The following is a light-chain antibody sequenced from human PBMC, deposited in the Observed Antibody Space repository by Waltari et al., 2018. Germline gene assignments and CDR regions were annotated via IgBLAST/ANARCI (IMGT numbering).Light chain of an antibody. CDR2: AAS. CDR3: QQGNSFPHT. CDR1: QDISSW. J-gene: IGKJ4*01. V-gene: IGKV1-12*01. Sequence: DIQMTQSPSSVSASVGDRVTITCRASQDISSWLAWFQQKPGKAPKLLIYAASSLQSGVPSRCTGSGSGTDFILTISNLQPEDFATYFCQQGNSFPHTFGGGTKVEIK.